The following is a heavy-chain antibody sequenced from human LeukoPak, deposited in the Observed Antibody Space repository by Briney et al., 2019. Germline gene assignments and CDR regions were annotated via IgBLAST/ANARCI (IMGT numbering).Heavy chain of an antibody. V-gene: IGHV4-59*08. D-gene: IGHD5-12*01. CDR3: ARHRLLGGDIL. CDR1: GGSISSHH. Sequence: PSEPLSLTCTVSGGSISSHHWSWIRQPPGKGLEWIGYIYYSGYTNYNPSLKSRVTISVDTSKTQFSLKLSSVTAADTAVYYCARHRLLGGDILWGQGTLVSVSS. J-gene: IGHJ4*02. CDR2: IYYSGYT.